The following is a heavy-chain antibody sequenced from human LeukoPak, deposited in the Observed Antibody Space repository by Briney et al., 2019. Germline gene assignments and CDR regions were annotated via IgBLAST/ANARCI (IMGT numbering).Heavy chain of an antibody. Sequence: GGSLRLSCAASGFTFSSYAMHWVRQAPGKGLEWVAVISYDGSNKYYADSVKGRFTISRDNSKNTLYLQMNSLRAEDTAVYYCARDRAYSSRGYFDYWGQGTLVTVSS. CDR2: ISYDGSNK. CDR1: GFTFSSYA. V-gene: IGHV3-30-3*01. CDR3: ARDRAYSSRGYFDY. D-gene: IGHD6-13*01. J-gene: IGHJ4*02.